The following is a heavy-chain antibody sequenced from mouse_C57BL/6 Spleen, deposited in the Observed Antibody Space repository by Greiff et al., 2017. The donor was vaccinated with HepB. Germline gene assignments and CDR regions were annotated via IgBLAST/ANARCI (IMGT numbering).Heavy chain of an antibody. CDR1: GYTFTSYW. D-gene: IGHD1-1*01. CDR2: IDPSDSYT. J-gene: IGHJ2*01. V-gene: IGHV1-50*01. CDR3: ARSDTTVVGEAFDY. Sequence: QVQLQQPGAELVKPGASVKLSCKASGYTFTSYWMQWVKQRPGQGLEWIGEIDPSDSYTNYNQKFKGKATLTVDTSSSTAYMQLSSLTSEDSAVYYCARSDTTVVGEAFDYWGQGTTLTVSS.